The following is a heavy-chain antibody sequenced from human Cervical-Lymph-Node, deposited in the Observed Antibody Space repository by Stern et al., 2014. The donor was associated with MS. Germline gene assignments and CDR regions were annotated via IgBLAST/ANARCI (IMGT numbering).Heavy chain of an antibody. CDR3: ARDRGTFYFDN. Sequence: VQLVESGAEVIRPGASVRVSCKASGGSFSTYSISWVRQAPGKGLEWIGVIILIFGTVHYAQTVKGRFTRSEDISTSSDYLEIRSLRSEDTAMYDGARDRGTFYFDNWGQGTLVTVSS. V-gene: IGHV1-69*06. J-gene: IGHJ4*02. CDR2: IILIFGTV. D-gene: IGHD1-1*01. CDR1: GGSFSTYS.